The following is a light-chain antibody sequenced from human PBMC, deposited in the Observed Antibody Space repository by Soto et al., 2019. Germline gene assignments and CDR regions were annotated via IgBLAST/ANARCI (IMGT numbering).Light chain of an antibody. J-gene: IGKJ3*01. CDR1: HDIGNS. CDR2: AAS. V-gene: IGKV1-27*01. CDR3: QKYNGAPPLFT. Sequence: DIQMTQSPSSLSASVGDRVTITCRAGHDIGNSLAWYQQKPGQVPKLVIFAASTLQSGVPSRFSGSGSGKYFPLTINSLQHEDVATYYCQKYNGAPPLFTFGPGTKVDIK.